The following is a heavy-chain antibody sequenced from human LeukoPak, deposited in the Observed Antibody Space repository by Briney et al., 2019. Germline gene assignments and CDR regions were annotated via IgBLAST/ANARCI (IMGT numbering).Heavy chain of an antibody. J-gene: IGHJ3*02. V-gene: IGHV5-51*01. CDR1: GYGFTNYW. CDR3: ARRRYCSSTSCYGGVDGFDI. Sequence: GESLKISCKCSGYGFTNYWVGWVRQMPGKGLEWMGIIYPGDSDTRYRPSFQGQVTISADKSFSTAYLQWSSLKASDTAMYYCARRRYCSSTSCYGGVDGFDIWGQGTMVTVSS. CDR2: IYPGDSDT. D-gene: IGHD2-2*01.